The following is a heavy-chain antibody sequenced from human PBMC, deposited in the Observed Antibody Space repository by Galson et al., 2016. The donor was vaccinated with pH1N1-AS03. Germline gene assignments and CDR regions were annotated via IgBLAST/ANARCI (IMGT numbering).Heavy chain of an antibody. CDR1: GASVSHYASY. CDR3: ARDRRDCSGGSCSQDGWFDP. CDR2: ASARGTT. Sequence: SETLSLTCSVSGASVSHYASYWGWIRQAPGKGLEWIATASARGTTYHNPSLDSRLTISLDTSKNHFSLTLTSVTAADTAMYYCARDRRDCSGGSCSQDGWFDPWGQGTLVVVSS. J-gene: IGHJ5*02. V-gene: IGHV4-39*07. D-gene: IGHD2-15*01.